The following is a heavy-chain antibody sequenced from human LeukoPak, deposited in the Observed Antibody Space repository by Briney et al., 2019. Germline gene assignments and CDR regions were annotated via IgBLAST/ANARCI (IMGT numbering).Heavy chain of an antibody. V-gene: IGHV4-4*07. CDR2: IYTSGST. CDR1: GGSISSYY. J-gene: IGHJ5*02. Sequence: PSETLSLTCTVSGGSISSYYWSWIRQPAGKGLEWIGRIYTSGSTKYNPSLKSRVTMSVDTSKNQFSLKLSSVTAADTAGYYCARSYGSGSYGWFDPWGQGTLVTVSS. CDR3: ARSYGSGSYGWFDP. D-gene: IGHD3-10*01.